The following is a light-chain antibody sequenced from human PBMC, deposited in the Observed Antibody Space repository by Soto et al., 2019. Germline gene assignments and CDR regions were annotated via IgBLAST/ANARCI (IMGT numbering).Light chain of an antibody. CDR2: KVS. J-gene: IGLJ1*01. CDR3: NSYTSSSTLV. V-gene: IGLV2-14*01. Sequence: QSALTQPASVSGSPGQSITISCTGTSSDVGGYNYVSWYQQHPGKAPKLMIYKVSNRPSGVSNRFSGSKSGNTASLTISGLQAEDEADYYCNSYTSSSTLVFGTGTKLTVL. CDR1: SSDVGGYNY.